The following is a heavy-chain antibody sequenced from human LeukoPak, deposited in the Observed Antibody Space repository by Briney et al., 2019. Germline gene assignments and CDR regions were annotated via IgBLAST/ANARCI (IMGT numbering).Heavy chain of an antibody. J-gene: IGHJ5*02. V-gene: IGHV3-23*01. CDR3: AKVGSSGWYRFRDNWFDP. CDR2: ISGSGGST. D-gene: IGHD6-19*01. Sequence: GGSLRLSCAASGFTFSSYAMSWVRQAPGKGLEWVSAISGSGGSTYYADSVKGRFTISRDNSKNTLYLQMNSPRAEDTAVYYCAKVGSSGWYRFRDNWFDPWGQGTLVAVSS. CDR1: GFTFSSYA.